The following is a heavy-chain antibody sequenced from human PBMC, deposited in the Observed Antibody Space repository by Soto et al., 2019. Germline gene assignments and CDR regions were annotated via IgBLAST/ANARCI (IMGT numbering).Heavy chain of an antibody. Sequence: QVQLVESGGGVVQPGRSLRLSCAASGFTFSSYAMHWVRQAPGKGLEWVAVISYDGSNKYYADSVKGRFTISRDNSKNTLYLQMNSLRAEDTAVYYCARXPSGYSSGWLSGGYYXDYWGQGTLVTVSS. D-gene: IGHD6-19*01. CDR2: ISYDGSNK. V-gene: IGHV3-30-3*01. CDR1: GFTFSSYA. CDR3: ARXPSGYSSGWLSGGYYXDY. J-gene: IGHJ4*02.